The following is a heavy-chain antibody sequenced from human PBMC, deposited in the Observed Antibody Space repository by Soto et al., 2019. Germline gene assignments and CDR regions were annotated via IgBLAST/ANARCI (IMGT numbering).Heavy chain of an antibody. D-gene: IGHD2-8*01. CDR3: ARARPDIVQPVGATPGYYGIDV. J-gene: IGHJ6*02. CDR2: ISGSGSPI. CDR1: GFTFSRYF. V-gene: IGHV3-11*01. Sequence: QVQLVESGGGLVKPGGSLRLSCTASGFTFSRYFMAWIRQAPGKGLQWVSYISGSGSPIYYADSVKGRFTISRDNAKNSLFLQLNTLRVEDAAVYYCARARPDIVQPVGATPGYYGIDVWGQGTTVTVSS.